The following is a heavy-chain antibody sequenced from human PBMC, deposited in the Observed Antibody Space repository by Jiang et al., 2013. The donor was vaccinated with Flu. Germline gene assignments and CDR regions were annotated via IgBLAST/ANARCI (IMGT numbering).Heavy chain of an antibody. D-gene: IGHD2-2*01. Sequence: GAEVKKPGSSVKVSCKASGGTFSSYAISWVRQAPGQGLEWMGGIIPIFGTANYAQKFQGRVTITADESTSTAYMELSSLRSEDTAVYYCARGKDIVVVPAAMSTIWYNWFDPWGQGTLVTVSS. J-gene: IGHJ5*02. V-gene: IGHV1-69*01. CDR3: ARGKDIVVVPAAMSTIWYNWFDP. CDR2: IIPIFGTA. CDR1: GGTFSSYA.